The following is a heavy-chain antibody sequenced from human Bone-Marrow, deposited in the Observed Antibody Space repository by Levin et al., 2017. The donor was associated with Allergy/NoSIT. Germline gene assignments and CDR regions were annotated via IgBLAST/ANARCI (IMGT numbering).Heavy chain of an antibody. Sequence: GESLKISCAASGFTFNTSAMHWFRQAPGKGLEWMAVISSDGATKYTADSVKGRFTISRDNFKCTLYLEINSLRAEDTAVYHCASLSQVGDADYWGQGTLVTVSS. CDR2: ISSDGATK. J-gene: IGHJ4*02. V-gene: IGHV3-30-3*01. D-gene: IGHD3-10*01. CDR3: ASLSQVGDADY. CDR1: GFTFNTSA.